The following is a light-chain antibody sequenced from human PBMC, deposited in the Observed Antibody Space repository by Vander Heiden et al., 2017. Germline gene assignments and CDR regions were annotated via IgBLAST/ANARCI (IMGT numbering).Light chain of an antibody. J-gene: IGKJ2*01. CDR1: PIVSNNQ. V-gene: IGKV3-20*01. CDR2: GVS. CDR3: HHYDASPYT. Sequence: ILLTQSPGTLSLSPGERATLSCRASPIVSNNQLTCYNQKTGQAPRLLMYGVSNRATGIPERFSGSGSGTDFTLIISRLEPEDFAVYFCHHYDASPYTFGQGTKLEIK.